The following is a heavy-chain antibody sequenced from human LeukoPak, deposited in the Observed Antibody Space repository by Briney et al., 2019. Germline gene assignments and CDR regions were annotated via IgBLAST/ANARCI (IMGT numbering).Heavy chain of an antibody. CDR1: GDSITTGGHY. Sequence: SQTLSLTCTVSGDSITTGGHYWSWSREHPGRDLEWIGYIDHSGSANYNPSLESRITISGDTSKNQFALKVTSVTAADTAVYFCARGVSYTVFGVAADAFDIWGQGTVVSVSS. V-gene: IGHV4-31*03. J-gene: IGHJ3*02. D-gene: IGHD3-3*01. CDR3: ARGVSYTVFGVAADAFDI. CDR2: IDHSGSA.